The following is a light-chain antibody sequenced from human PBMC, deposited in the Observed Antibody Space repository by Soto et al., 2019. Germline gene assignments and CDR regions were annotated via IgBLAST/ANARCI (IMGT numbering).Light chain of an antibody. Sequence: AIQLTQSPSSLSASVGDRVTITCRASQGISSALAWYQQKSGKAPKLLIYDASSLESGVPSRFSGSGSGTDFTLTISSLQPEDFATYCCQQFNYSPLTFGGGTKVEIK. V-gene: IGKV1D-13*01. CDR2: DAS. J-gene: IGKJ4*02. CDR3: QQFNYSPLT. CDR1: QGISSA.